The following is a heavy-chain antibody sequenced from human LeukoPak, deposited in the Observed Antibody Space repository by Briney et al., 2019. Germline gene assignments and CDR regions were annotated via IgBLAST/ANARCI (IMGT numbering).Heavy chain of an antibody. CDR2: IKQDGSEK. J-gene: IGHJ4*02. V-gene: IGHV3-7*03. CDR1: GFTFSSYW. Sequence: GGSLRLSCAASGFTFSSYWMSWVRQAPGKGLEWVANIKQDGSEKYYVDSVKGRFTISRDNSKNTLYLQMNSLRAEDTAVYYCAKGPGFRLDYWGQGTLVTVSS. D-gene: IGHD3-9*01. CDR3: AKGPGFRLDY.